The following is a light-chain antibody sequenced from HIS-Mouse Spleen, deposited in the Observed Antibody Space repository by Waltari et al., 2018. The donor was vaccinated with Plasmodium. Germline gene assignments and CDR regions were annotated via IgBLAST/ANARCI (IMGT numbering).Light chain of an antibody. J-gene: IGLJ3*02. CDR2: EDS. Sequence: SYELTQPPSVSVSPGQTARITCSGDALPKNYAYCYQQKSGQAPVLDIYEDSKRPSGIPERFSGSSSGTMATLTISGAQVEDEADYYCYSTDSSGNHRVFGGGTKLTVL. CDR3: YSTDSSGNHRV. CDR1: ALPKNY. V-gene: IGLV3-10*01.